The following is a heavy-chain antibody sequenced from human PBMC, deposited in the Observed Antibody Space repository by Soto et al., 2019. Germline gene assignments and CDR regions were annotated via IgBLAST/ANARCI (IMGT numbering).Heavy chain of an antibody. CDR2: SYHSGST. J-gene: IGHJ5*02. D-gene: IGHD2-21*01. CDR1: GDSISRGGYY. CDR3: ARDGAGAYGLGWFDP. Sequence: QVQLQESGPGLVKPSQTLSLTCTVSGDSISRGGYYWNWLRQHPRKGLEWIGYSYHSGSTIYNPYLQSRVTISVDTSKNRLSLELSNVTAADTAVYYCARDGAGAYGLGWFDPWGQGILVTVSS. V-gene: IGHV4-31*03.